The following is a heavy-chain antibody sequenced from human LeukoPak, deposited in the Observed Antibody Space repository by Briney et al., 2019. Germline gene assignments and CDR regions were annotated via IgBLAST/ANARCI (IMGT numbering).Heavy chain of an antibody. D-gene: IGHD3-22*01. CDR1: GFTFSDYG. Sequence: PGGSLRLSCAASGFTFSDYGMSWVRQAPGKGRELVSSIIGSGGSTYYADSVKGRFTISRDNSKNTVYLQMNRLRAEDTAVYYCAKDQGYYYDSSSYYYYYWGQGTLVTVSS. CDR3: AKDQGYYYDSSSYYYYY. J-gene: IGHJ4*02. V-gene: IGHV3-23*01. CDR2: IIGSGGST.